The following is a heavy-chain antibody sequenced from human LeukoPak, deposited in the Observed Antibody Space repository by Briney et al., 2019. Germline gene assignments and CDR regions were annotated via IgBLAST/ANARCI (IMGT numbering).Heavy chain of an antibody. V-gene: IGHV3-7*01. D-gene: IGHD3-3*01. CDR1: GFTLSTYW. CDR2: IKQDGSEK. CDR3: ARERQNKDFWSGGDY. Sequence: PGGSLRLSCAASGFTLSTYWMSWVRQAPGKGLGWVANIKQDGSEKYYVDSVKGRFTICRDNAKNSLYLQSNTLRPEDTAVYYCARERQNKDFWSGGDYWGQGTLVTVSS. J-gene: IGHJ4*02.